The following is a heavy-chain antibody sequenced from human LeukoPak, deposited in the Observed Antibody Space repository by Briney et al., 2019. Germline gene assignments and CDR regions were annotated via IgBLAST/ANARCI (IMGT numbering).Heavy chain of an antibody. Sequence: ASVKVSCKASGYTFTGYYLHWVRQAPGQGLEWMGWISGNNDNPNYGQKFQGRFTVTTDSSTNTAYMELRNLRSDDTAVYYCARDGTSTDDYWGQGTLVTVSS. CDR2: ISGNNDNP. CDR3: ARDGTSTDDY. D-gene: IGHD2-2*01. V-gene: IGHV1-18*04. J-gene: IGHJ4*02. CDR1: GYTFTGYY.